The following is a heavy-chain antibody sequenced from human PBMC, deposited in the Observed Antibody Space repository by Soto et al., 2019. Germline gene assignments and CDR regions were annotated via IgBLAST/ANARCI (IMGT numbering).Heavy chain of an antibody. J-gene: IGHJ4*02. Sequence: QVQLQESGPGLVKPSQTLSLTCSVSGDSVSSGDSYWSWIRQPPGKALEWIGYTSFSGYTSYSPSRKRRVTISVDMSKSQFSLRLTSVTAADTAVYYCVRGGNPYHYATSGPGTFDKWGQGTLVSVSS. CDR3: VRGGNPYHYATSGPGTFDK. V-gene: IGHV4-30-4*01. D-gene: IGHD1-26*01. CDR2: TSFSGYT. CDR1: GDSVSSGDSY.